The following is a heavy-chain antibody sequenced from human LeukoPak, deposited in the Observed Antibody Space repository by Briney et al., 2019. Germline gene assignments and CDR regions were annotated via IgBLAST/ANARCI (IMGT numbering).Heavy chain of an antibody. V-gene: IGHV4-59*01. D-gene: IGHD3-10*01. CDR2: IYYSGST. J-gene: IGHJ6*04. CDR3: ARLARLTLIRGVTGYHSLDV. CDR1: GGSINRFY. Sequence: SETLSLTCTVSGGSINRFYWSWIRQPPGGGLEWIGYIYYSGSTNYNPSLKSRVTMSVDASKNRFSLWLSSVTAADTAVYYCARLARLTLIRGVTGYHSLDVWGRGTKVTVSS.